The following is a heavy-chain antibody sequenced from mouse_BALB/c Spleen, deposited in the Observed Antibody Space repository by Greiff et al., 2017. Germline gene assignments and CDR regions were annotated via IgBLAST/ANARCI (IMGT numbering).Heavy chain of an antibody. CDR2: ISYSGST. V-gene: IGHV3-2*02. J-gene: IGHJ1*01. CDR3: ARDYYGSTGYWYFDV. D-gene: IGHD1-1*01. CDR1: GYSITSDYA. Sequence: EVKLQESGPGLVKPSQSLSLTCTVTGYSITSDYAWNWIRQFPGNKLEWMGYISYSGSTSYNPSLKSRISITRDTSKNQFFLQLNSVTTEDTATYYCARDYYGSTGYWYFDVWGAGTTVTVSS.